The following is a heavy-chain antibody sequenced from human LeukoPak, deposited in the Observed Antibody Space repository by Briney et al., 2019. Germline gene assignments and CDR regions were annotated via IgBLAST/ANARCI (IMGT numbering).Heavy chain of an antibody. J-gene: IGHJ4*02. CDR2: IYPGDSVS. D-gene: IGHD4/OR15-4a*01. Sequence: PGESLKISCKASGYRFPSYWIAWVRQMPGKGLEWMGIIYPGDSVSRYSPSFQGQVTISADKSTSTAYLQWSSLKASDTAMYYCAGLGASESRFYFDYWGQGTLVTVSS. CDR3: AGLGASESRFYFDY. V-gene: IGHV5-51*01. CDR1: GYRFPSYW.